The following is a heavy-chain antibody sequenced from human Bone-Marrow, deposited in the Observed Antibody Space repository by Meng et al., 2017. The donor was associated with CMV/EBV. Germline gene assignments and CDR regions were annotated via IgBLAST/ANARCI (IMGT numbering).Heavy chain of an antibody. CDR1: GFTFSSYA. D-gene: IGHD3-10*01. CDR3: ARTGNWFDP. J-gene: IGHJ5*02. CDR2: IYSGGST. Sequence: GESLKISCAASGFTFSSYAMHWVRQAPGKGLEWVSAIYSGGSTYYADSVKGRFTISRDNSKNTLYLQMNSLRAEDTAVYYCARTGNWFDPWGQGTLVTVSS. V-gene: IGHV3-66*02.